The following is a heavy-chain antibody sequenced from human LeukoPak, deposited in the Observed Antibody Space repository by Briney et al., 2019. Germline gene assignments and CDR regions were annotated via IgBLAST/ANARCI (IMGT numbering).Heavy chain of an antibody. CDR2: IYPGDSDT. V-gene: IGHV5-51*01. CDR3: ARATITGYLEIFDY. J-gene: IGHJ4*02. Sequence: GESLKISCKGSGYSFTSYWFGWVRQMPGKGLEWMGIIYPGDSDTRYSPSFQGQVPVSGEQFLSTAYLQWSSLKASDAAMDYCARATITGYLEIFDYWGQGTLVTVSS. CDR1: GYSFTSYW. D-gene: IGHD5-12*01.